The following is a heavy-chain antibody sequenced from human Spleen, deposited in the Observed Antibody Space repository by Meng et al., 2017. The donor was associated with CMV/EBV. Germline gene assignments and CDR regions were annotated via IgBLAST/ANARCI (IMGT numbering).Heavy chain of an antibody. CDR2: INSNTGDT. V-gene: IGHV1-8*03. CDR1: GYTFSNYD. J-gene: IGHJ4*02. CDR3: ARDPGGEAPLDY. Sequence: ASVKVSCKASGYTFSNYDINWVRQAPGQGLDWMGWINSNTGDTGYAQNFQGRVTITRNTSTNTVYMDLSSLRFEDTAIYYCARDPGGEAPLDYWGQGTLVTVSS. D-gene: IGHD1-14*01.